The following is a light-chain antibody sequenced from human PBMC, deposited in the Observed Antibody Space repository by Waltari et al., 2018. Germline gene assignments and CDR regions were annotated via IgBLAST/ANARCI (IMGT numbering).Light chain of an antibody. CDR3: CSYAGRYTWV. CDR1: NSDVGGYNH. Sequence: QSALTQPRSVSGSPGQSVTISCTGTNSDVGGYNHVSWYQQHADKAPKLMIYDASNRPSGVPDRFSGSKSGNTASLTISGLQAEDEADYYCCSYAGRYTWVFGGGTKLTVL. J-gene: IGLJ3*02. V-gene: IGLV2-11*01. CDR2: DAS.